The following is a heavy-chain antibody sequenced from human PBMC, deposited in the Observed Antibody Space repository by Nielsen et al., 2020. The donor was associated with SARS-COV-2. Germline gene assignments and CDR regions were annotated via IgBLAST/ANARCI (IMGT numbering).Heavy chain of an antibody. D-gene: IGHD2-15*01. CDR2: ISSSGSAK. CDR3: ARVSLNADYYYGMDV. J-gene: IGHJ6*02. V-gene: IGHV3-11*04. CDR1: GFTFSDTW. Sequence: GESLKISCAASGFTFSDTWMSWVRQAPGKGLEWVSYISSSGSAKYYADPVKGRFTISRDNVKNSVFLQMNSLRAEDTAVYYCARVSLNADYYYGMDVWGQGTTVTVSS.